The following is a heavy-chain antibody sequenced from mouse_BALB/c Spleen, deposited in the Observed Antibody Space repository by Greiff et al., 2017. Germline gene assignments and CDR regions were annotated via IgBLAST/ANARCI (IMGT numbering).Heavy chain of an antibody. CDR1: GYTFTSYW. CDR3: ARGYSGVRRLYAMDY. D-gene: IGHD2-14*01. Sequence: VQLQQSGAELAKPGASVKMSCKASGYTFTSYWMHWVKQRPGQGLEWIGYINPSTGYTEYNQKFKDKATLTADKSSSTAYMQLSSLTSEDSAVYYCARGYSGVRRLYAMDYWGQGTSVTVSS. J-gene: IGHJ4*01. V-gene: IGHV1-7*01. CDR2: INPSTGYT.